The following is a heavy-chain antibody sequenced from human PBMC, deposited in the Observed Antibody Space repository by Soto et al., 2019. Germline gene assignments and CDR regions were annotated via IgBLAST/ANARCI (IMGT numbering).Heavy chain of an antibody. Sequence: QVQLQQWGAGLLKPSETLSLTYAVYGGSFSGYYWSWIRQPPGKGLEWIGEINHSGSTNYNPSLKSRVTISVDTSKNQFSLKLSSVTAADTAVYYCARGRRNYYYYGMHVSGQGTTVTVSS. CDR3: ARGRRNYYYYGMHV. CDR2: INHSGST. V-gene: IGHV4-34*01. J-gene: IGHJ6*02. CDR1: GGSFSGYY.